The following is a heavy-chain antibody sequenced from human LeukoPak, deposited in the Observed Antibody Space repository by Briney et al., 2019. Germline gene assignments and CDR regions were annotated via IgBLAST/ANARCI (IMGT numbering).Heavy chain of an antibody. D-gene: IGHD5-24*01. CDR2: INPNSGGT. V-gene: IGHV1-2*02. J-gene: IGHJ4*02. CDR1: GYTFTGYY. Sequence: ASVKVSCKASGYTFTGYYMHWVRQAPGQGLEWMGWINPNSGGTNYAQKVQGRVTMTRDTSISTAYMELSRLRSDDTAVYYCARAYSVATILLDYWGQGTLVTVSS. CDR3: ARAYSVATILLDY.